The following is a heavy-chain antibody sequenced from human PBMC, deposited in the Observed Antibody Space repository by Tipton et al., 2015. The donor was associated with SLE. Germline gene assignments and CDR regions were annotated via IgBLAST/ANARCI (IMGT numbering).Heavy chain of an antibody. CDR1: GFTFSNYG. CDR2: ISGSGGYT. CDR3: AKAHEWGWPFILDY. V-gene: IGHV3-23*01. D-gene: IGHD6-19*01. J-gene: IGHJ4*02. Sequence: SLRLSCAASGFTFSNYGMSWVRQAPGKGLEWVSGISGSGGYTYYADSVKGRFTISRDNSKNTLYLQMNSLRAEDTALYYCAKAHEWGWPFILDYWGQGTLVTVSS.